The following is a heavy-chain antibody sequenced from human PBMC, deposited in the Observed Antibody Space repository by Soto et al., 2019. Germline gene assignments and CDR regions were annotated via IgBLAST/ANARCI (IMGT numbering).Heavy chain of an antibody. CDR1: GYTFTNFG. CDR2: ISAYNGNT. CDR3: ARGGTPIDS. D-gene: IGHD3-16*01. V-gene: IGHV1-18*01. J-gene: IGHJ4*02. Sequence: QVQLVQSGAEVKKPGASVKVSCKASGYTFTNFGISWVRQAPGPGLEWMGWISAYNGNTNYAQNYQGRVTMTTDTSTSTAYTELRSLRSDDTAVYSCARGGTPIDSWGQGTLVTVSS.